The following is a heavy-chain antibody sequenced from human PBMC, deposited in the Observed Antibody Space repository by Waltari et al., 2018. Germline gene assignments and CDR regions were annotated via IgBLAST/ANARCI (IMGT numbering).Heavy chain of an antibody. CDR1: GGTFSSYA. J-gene: IGHJ4*02. Sequence: QVQLVQSGAEVKKPGSSVKVSCKASGGTFSSYAISWVRQAPGQGLEWMGGIIPIFGTANYAQKVQGRVTITADEATSTAYMELSSLRAEDTAVYYCARALGAFGVVTHFDYWGQGTLVTVSS. V-gene: IGHV1-69*01. CDR2: IIPIFGTA. CDR3: ARALGAFGVVTHFDY. D-gene: IGHD3-3*01.